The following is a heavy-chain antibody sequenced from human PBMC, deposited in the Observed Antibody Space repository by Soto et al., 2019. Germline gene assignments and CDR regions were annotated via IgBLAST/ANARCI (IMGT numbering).Heavy chain of an antibody. CDR1: GWSFSGYF. V-gene: IGHV4-34*01. D-gene: IGHD6-19*01. CDR2: VNHNGRN. CDR3: ARGGSSDWQVAFDF. J-gene: IGHJ3*01. Sequence: KIXETLSLTCDVDGWSFSGYFWNWIRQSPGKGLEWIGKVNHNGRNNYNPSLKSRVTISLDMSKKQISLKLTSVTAADTAVYYCARGGSSDWQVAFDFWGQGTMVTVSS.